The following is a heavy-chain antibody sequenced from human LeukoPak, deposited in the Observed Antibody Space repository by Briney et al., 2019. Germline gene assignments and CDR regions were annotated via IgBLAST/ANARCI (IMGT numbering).Heavy chain of an antibody. Sequence: PGGSLRLSCEGSGFTFSNYRMGWVRQAPGKGLQWVANIKTDGSEKYYVDSVKGRFTISRDNAKNSLYLQMNSLRAEDTAVYYCATYSSLNRREFQYWGQGTLLTVSS. J-gene: IGHJ1*01. CDR3: ATYSSLNRREFQY. CDR1: GFTFSNYR. V-gene: IGHV3-7*01. D-gene: IGHD3-22*01. CDR2: IKTDGSEK.